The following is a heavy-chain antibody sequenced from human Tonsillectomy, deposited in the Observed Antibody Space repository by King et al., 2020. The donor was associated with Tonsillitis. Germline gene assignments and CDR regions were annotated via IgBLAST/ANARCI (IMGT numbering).Heavy chain of an antibody. CDR1: GFTFISYG. J-gene: IGHJ5*02. D-gene: IGHD4-17*01. Sequence: EQLVQSGGGVVQPGRSLRLSCAASGFTFISYGMHWVRQAPGKGLEWVALISYDGKNKYYADSVKGRFTISRDNSKNTVYLQMNSLTPEDTALYYCAKGSDYGGYYNWFDPWGQGPLVTVSP. CDR3: AKGSDYGGYYNWFDP. V-gene: IGHV3-30*18. CDR2: ISYDGKNK.